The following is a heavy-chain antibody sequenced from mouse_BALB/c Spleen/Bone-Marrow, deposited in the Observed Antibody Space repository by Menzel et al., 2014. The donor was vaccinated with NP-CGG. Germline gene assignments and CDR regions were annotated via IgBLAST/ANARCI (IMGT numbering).Heavy chain of an antibody. CDR1: GFTFSNYD. Sequence: EVMLVESGGDLVKPGGFLKLSCATSGFTFSNYDVSWVRQTPDKRLEWVAIISSGVSYTYYPDSVKGRFTISRDNAKNTLYLQMSSLKSEDTAMYFCARHNYGYFAMDYWGQRTSVTVSS. CDR3: ARHNYGYFAMDY. J-gene: IGHJ4*01. V-gene: IGHV5-6*02. D-gene: IGHD1-1*01. CDR2: ISSGVSYT.